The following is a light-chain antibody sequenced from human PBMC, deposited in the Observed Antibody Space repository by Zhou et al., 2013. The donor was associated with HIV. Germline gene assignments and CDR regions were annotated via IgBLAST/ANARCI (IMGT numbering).Light chain of an antibody. J-gene: IGKJ1*01. CDR1: QSVSSRY. CDR3: QQYGSSPQT. Sequence: EIVLTQSPGTLSLSPGEAATLSCRASQSVSSRYFAWYQQRPGQAPRFLIYGASSRATGIPDRFSGSGSGTDFTLTISRLEPEDFAVYYCQQYGSSPQTFGQGTKVEIK. CDR2: GAS. V-gene: IGKV3-20*01.